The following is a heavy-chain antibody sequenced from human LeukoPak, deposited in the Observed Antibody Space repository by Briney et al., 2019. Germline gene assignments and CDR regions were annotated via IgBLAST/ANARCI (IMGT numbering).Heavy chain of an antibody. Sequence: ASVKVSCKASGYTFTGYYTHWVRQAPGQGLEWMGWINPNSGGTHYAQKFQGRVTMTRDTSISTAYMELSRLRSDDTAVYYCARDSRLGIFGGDYWGQGTLVTVSS. CDR3: ARDSRLGIFGGDY. J-gene: IGHJ4*02. CDR2: INPNSGGT. V-gene: IGHV1-2*02. CDR1: GYTFTGYY. D-gene: IGHD3-16*01.